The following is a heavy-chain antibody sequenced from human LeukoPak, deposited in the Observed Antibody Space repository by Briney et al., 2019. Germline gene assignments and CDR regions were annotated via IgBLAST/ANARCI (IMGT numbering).Heavy chain of an antibody. J-gene: IGHJ4*02. CDR2: MNPNSGNT. D-gene: IGHD3-3*01. CDR1: GSTFTSYD. V-gene: IGHV1-8*01. Sequence: ASVKVSCKASGSTFTSYDINWVRQATGQGLEWMGWMNPNSGNTGYAQKFQGRVTMTRSTSISTAYMELSSLRSEDTAVYYCARGLNRHTTISNYWGQGTLVTVSS. CDR3: ARGLNRHTTISNY.